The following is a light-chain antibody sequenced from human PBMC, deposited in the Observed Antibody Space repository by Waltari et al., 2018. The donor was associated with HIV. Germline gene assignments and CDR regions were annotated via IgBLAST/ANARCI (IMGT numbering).Light chain of an antibody. Sequence: DIVLTQSPLSLPVTPGEPASISCRARQSLLHNNGYNYLDWYLQRPGQSPQLLIYLASHRASGVPERFSGSGAGTNFTLKISRVEAEDVGIYFCLQLLHTPRLSFGPGTKLDI. CDR3: LQLLHTPRLS. V-gene: IGKV2-28*01. CDR1: QSLLHNNGYNY. J-gene: IGKJ3*01. CDR2: LAS.